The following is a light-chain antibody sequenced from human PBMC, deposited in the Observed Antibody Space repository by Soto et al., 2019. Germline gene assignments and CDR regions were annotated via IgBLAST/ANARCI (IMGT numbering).Light chain of an antibody. CDR1: QSISSW. CDR3: QQANSFPFT. J-gene: IGKJ3*01. CDR2: AAS. V-gene: IGKV1-12*01. Sequence: DIQMTQSPSSLSASVGDRVTITCRASQSISSWLAWYQQKPGKAPNLLIYAASTLQSGVPSRFSGSGSGTDFTLTISILQPEDFATYYCQQANSFPFTFGPGTKVDI.